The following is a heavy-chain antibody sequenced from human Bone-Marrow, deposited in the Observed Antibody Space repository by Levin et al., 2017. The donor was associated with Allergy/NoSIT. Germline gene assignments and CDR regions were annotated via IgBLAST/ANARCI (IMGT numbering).Heavy chain of an antibody. V-gene: IGHV3-33*01. J-gene: IGHJ4*02. CDR2: IWYDGRNK. CDR3: ARDAFITMVRGYLDY. CDR1: GFTFRNYG. Sequence: LSLPCAASGFTFRNYGMHWVRQAPGKGLEWVAVIWYDGRNKNYAESVKGRFPISRDNSRNTLYLQMNSLRAEDTALYYFARDAFITMVRGYLDYWGQGALVTVSS. D-gene: IGHD3-10*01.